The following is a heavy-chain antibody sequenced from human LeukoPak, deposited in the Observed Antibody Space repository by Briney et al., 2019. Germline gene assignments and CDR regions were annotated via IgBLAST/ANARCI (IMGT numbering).Heavy chain of an antibody. Sequence: GGSLRLSCAASGFTFSRHAMHWVRQAPGKGLEWVAVISYDGGNKYSADSVRGRFTISRDNSKNTLDLQMNSLRAEDTAVYYCARSPQYYDTSGYYSPFLDHWGQGTLVTVSS. CDR2: ISYDGGNK. CDR1: GFTFSRHA. D-gene: IGHD3-22*01. CDR3: ARSPQYYDTSGYYSPFLDH. V-gene: IGHV3-30*04. J-gene: IGHJ4*02.